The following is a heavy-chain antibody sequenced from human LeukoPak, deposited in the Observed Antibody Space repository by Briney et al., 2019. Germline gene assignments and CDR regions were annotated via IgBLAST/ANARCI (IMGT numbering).Heavy chain of an antibody. V-gene: IGHV4-38-2*01. J-gene: IGHJ4*02. CDR3: ARQDQLRFLEWLLLPFDY. Sequence: SETLSLTCAVSGYSISSGYYWGWIRQPPGKGLEWIGSIYHSGSTYYNPSLKSRVTISVDTSKNQFSLELSSVTAADTAVYYCARQDQLRFLEWLLLPFDYWGQGTLVTVSS. CDR2: IYHSGST. CDR1: GYSISSGYY. D-gene: IGHD3-3*01.